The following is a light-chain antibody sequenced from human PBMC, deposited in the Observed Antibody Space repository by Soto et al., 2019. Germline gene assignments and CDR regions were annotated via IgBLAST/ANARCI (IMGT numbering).Light chain of an antibody. Sequence: QSALTQPASVSGSPGQSITISCTGTSIDIGPYDYVSWYQQHPGKAPKVMISEGHRRPSGVPDRFSGSTSVNSASLTISGLQADDEADYYCCLYLGATTYVFGTGTKVTVL. CDR1: SIDIGPYDY. CDR2: EGH. CDR3: CLYLGATTYV. V-gene: IGLV2-23*01. J-gene: IGLJ1*01.